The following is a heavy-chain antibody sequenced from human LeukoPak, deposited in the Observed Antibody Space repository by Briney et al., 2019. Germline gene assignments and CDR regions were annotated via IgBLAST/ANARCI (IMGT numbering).Heavy chain of an antibody. J-gene: IGHJ4*02. CDR2: ISSGSSYI. Sequence: PGGSLRHSCAASGFTLSSYRMNWVRQAPGKGLECVSSISSGSSYIYYADSVRGRFTISRDNAKNSLYLQMNSLRAEDTAVYYCASPRYTGSYAVDYWGQGALVTVSS. D-gene: IGHD1-26*01. V-gene: IGHV3-21*01. CDR1: GFTLSSYR. CDR3: ASPRYTGSYAVDY.